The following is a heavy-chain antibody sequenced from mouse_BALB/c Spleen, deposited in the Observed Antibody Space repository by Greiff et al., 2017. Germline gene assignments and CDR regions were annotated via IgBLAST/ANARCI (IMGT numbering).Heavy chain of an antibody. CDR2: ISDGGSYT. CDR1: GFTFSDYY. CDR3: ARAGNYDWYFDV. D-gene: IGHD2-1*01. V-gene: IGHV5-4*02. Sequence: EVQLVESGGGLVKPGGSLKLSCAASGFTFSDYYMYWVRQTPEKRLEWVATISDGGSYTYYPDSVKGRFTISRDNAKNNLYLQMSSLKSEDTAMYYCARAGNYDWYFDVWGAGTTVTVSS. J-gene: IGHJ1*01.